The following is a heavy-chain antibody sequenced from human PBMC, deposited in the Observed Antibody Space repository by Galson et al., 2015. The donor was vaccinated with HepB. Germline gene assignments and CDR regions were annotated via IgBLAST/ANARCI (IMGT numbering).Heavy chain of an antibody. D-gene: IGHD2-2*01. CDR3: ARGAYCSSTSCYLRGWFDP. Sequence: SETLSLTCAVYGGSFSGYYWSWIRQPPGKGLEWIGEINHSGSTNYNPSLKSRVTISVDTSKNQFSLKLSSVTAADTAVYYCARGAYCSSTSCYLRGWFDPWGQGTLVTVSS. CDR1: GGSFSGYY. J-gene: IGHJ5*02. V-gene: IGHV4-34*01. CDR2: INHSGST.